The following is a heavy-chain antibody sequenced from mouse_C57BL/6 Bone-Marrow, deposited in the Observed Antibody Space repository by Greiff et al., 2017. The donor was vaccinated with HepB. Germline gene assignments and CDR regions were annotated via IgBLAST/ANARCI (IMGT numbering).Heavy chain of an antibody. CDR1: GYTFTSYG. J-gene: IGHJ2*01. V-gene: IGHV1-81*01. D-gene: IGHD2-12*01. Sequence: QVQLQQSGAELARPGASVKLSCKASGYTFTSYGISWVKQRTGQGLEWIGEIYPRSGNTYYNEKFKGKATLTADKSSSTAYMELRSLTSEDSAVYFCARGRYDPRDFDYWGQGTTLTVSS. CDR3: ARGRYDPRDFDY. CDR2: IYPRSGNT.